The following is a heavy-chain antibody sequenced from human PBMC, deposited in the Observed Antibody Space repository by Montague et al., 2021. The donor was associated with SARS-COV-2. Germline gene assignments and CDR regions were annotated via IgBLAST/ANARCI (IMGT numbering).Heavy chain of an antibody. V-gene: IGHV3-48*03. CDR3: ASEMATIEYYYYGMDV. Sequence: SLRLPCAASGFTFSSYERNWARQAPGKGLEWVSYIRSSGSTIYYADPVKGRFTISRDNAKNSLYLQMNSLRAEDTAVYYCASEMATIEYYYYGMDVWGQGTTVTVSS. D-gene: IGHD5-24*01. CDR2: IRSSGSTI. J-gene: IGHJ6*02. CDR1: GFTFSSYE.